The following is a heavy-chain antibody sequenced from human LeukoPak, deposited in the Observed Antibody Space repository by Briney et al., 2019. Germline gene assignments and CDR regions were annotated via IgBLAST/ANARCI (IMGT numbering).Heavy chain of an antibody. D-gene: IGHD4-11*01. CDR1: GGTFSSYA. Sequence: GASVKVSCKASGGTFSSYAISWVRQAPGQGLEWMGGIIPIFGTANYAQKFQGRVTITTDESTSTAYMELSSLRSEDTAVYYCAGGDPVTTVYYYMDVWGKGTTVTVSS. CDR3: AGGDPVTTVYYYMDV. V-gene: IGHV1-69*05. J-gene: IGHJ6*03. CDR2: IIPIFGTA.